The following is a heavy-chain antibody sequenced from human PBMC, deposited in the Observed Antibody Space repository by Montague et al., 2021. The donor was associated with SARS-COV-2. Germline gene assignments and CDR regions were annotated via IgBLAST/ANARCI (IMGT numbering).Heavy chain of an antibody. CDR2: ISSDTLHT. V-gene: IGHV3-21*01. D-gene: IGHD3-16*01. CDR3: ARGGEIDVWAPFGH. Sequence: SLRLSCATSGFTFSRNSMNWVRQAPGKGLEWVSTISSDTLHTFYAESVKGRFTTSRDNATNELYLQMNSLRAEDMAVYYCARGGEIDVWAPFGHWGQGTLVTVSS. CDR1: GFTFSRNS. J-gene: IGHJ4*02.